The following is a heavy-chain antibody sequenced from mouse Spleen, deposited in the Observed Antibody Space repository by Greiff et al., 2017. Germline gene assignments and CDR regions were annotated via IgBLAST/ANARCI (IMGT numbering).Heavy chain of an antibody. CDR3: ARPYYGSSYTYAMDY. D-gene: IGHD1-1*01. CDR1: GYTFTSYD. Sequence: VHLVESGPELVKPGASVKLSCKASGYTFTSYDINWVKQRPGQGLEWIGWIYPRDGSTKYNEKFKGKATLTVDTSSSTAYMELHSLTSEDSAVYFCARPYYGSSYTYAMDYWGQGTSVTVSS. J-gene: IGHJ4*01. CDR2: IYPRDGST. V-gene: IGHV1-85*01.